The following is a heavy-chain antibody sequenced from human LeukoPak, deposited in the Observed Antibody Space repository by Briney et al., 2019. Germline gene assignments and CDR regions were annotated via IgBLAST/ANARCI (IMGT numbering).Heavy chain of an antibody. CDR1: GGSISSYY. CDR3: ARATPWLLPGY. J-gene: IGHJ4*02. D-gene: IGHD3-22*01. CDR2: IYDTGNT. V-gene: IGHV4-59*01. Sequence: SETLSLTCTVSGGSISSYYWSWIRQPPGKGLEWIGHIYDTGNTNYNPSLESRVTISVDTSKNQFSLRLTSVTAADTAVYFCARATPWLLPGYWGQGTLVTVSS.